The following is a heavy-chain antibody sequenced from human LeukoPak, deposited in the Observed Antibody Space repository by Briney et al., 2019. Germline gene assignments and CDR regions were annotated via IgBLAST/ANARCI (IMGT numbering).Heavy chain of an antibody. CDR1: GVSISSGGYY. V-gene: IGHV4-39*01. Sequence: SETLSLTCTVSGVSISSGGYYWSWIRLHPGKGLEWIGYIYYSGSTYYNPSLKSRVTISVDTSKNQFSLKLSSVTAADTAVYYCARQTTTMIVVVITEPFDYWGQGTLVTVSS. CDR2: IYYSGST. J-gene: IGHJ4*02. D-gene: IGHD3-22*01. CDR3: ARQTTTMIVVVITEPFDY.